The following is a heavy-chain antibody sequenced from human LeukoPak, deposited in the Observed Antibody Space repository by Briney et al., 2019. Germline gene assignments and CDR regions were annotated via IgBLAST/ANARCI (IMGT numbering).Heavy chain of an antibody. V-gene: IGHV1-2*02. CDR2: INPNSGGT. CDR3: ARAVSIATHLGRWFDT. Sequence: ASVRDSCKTSGYTFTAYYMHWVRQAPGQGLEWMGWINPNSGGTDYAQKFQGRVTMTRDTSISTAYMELNSLRSDDTAVYYCARAVSIATHLGRWFDTWPRGPLVTVSS. CDR1: GYTFTAYY. D-gene: IGHD6-6*01. J-gene: IGHJ5*02.